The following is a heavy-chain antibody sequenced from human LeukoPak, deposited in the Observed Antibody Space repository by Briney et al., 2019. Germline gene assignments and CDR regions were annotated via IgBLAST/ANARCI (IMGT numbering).Heavy chain of an antibody. J-gene: IGHJ4*02. CDR1: VYSFTAYY. V-gene: IGHV1-2*02. D-gene: IGHD4-11*01. CDR3: ASGFRITVTGTSSIPYFDY. CDR2: INPNSGDT. Sequence: ASVNVSCKASVYSFTAYYMHWVRQAPGQGLEWMGWINPNSGDTNSAQKFQGRITMTRDTSISTAYMELSRLRSDDTAVYYCASGFRITVTGTSSIPYFDYWGRGILVTVSS.